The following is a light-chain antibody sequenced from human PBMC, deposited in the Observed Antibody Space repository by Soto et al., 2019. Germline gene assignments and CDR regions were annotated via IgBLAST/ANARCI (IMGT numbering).Light chain of an antibody. J-gene: IGKJ2*01. V-gene: IGKV1-39*01. CDR2: AAA. CDR1: QSLTWY. CDR3: QQSHSAPYT. Sequence: DIQLTQSPSSLSASVGDRVTIACRASQSLTWYLNWYQQKPGEAPTLLISAAANLHRGVPSRFSGSVSGTDFTLILNNLQPDDFATYTCQQSHSAPYTFAQGT.